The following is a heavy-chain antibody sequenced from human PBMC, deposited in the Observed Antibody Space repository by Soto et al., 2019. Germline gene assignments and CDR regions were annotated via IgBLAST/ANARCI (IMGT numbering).Heavy chain of an antibody. J-gene: IGHJ4*02. CDR1: GFTFSSYA. V-gene: IGHV3-30-3*01. CDR3: ARDRTTVTMSHYFDY. D-gene: IGHD4-17*01. CDR2: ISYDGSNK. Sequence: QVQLAESGGGVVQPGRSLRLSCAASGFTFSSYAMHWVRQAPGKGLEWVAVISYDGSNKYYADSVKGRFTISRDNSKNTLYLQMNSLRAEDTAVYYCARDRTTVTMSHYFDYWGQGTLVTVSS.